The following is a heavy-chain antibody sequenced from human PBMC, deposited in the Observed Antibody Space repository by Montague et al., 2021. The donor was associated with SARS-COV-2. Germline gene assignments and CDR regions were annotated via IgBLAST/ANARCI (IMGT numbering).Heavy chain of an antibody. V-gene: IGHV3-23*01. CDR1: GFAFSSYA. CDR2: ITGSGGDT. J-gene: IGHJ4*02. D-gene: IGHD1-26*01. Sequence: SLGLSCAASGFAFSSYAMSWVRQAPGKGLEWVSAITGSGGDTYYAGSVKGRFTISKDNSKNMLYLQMNSLRAEDTAVYYCAKDQVYSGSYFADWGQGTLVTVSS. CDR3: AKDQVYSGSYFAD.